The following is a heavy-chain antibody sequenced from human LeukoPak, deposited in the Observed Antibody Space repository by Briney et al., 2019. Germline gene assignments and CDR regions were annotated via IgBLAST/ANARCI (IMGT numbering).Heavy chain of an antibody. Sequence: KPSETLSLTCAVYGGSFSGYYWSWIRQPPGKGLEWIGEINHSGSTTYNPSLKSRVTISVDTSKNQFSLKLSSVTAADTAVYYCARGLAYNWNYFDIWGQGTMVTVSS. CDR1: GGSFSGYY. CDR2: INHSGST. CDR3: ARGLAYNWNYFDI. D-gene: IGHD1-7*01. J-gene: IGHJ3*02. V-gene: IGHV4-34*01.